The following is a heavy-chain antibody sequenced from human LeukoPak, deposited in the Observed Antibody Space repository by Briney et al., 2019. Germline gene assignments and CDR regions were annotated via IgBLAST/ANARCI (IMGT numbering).Heavy chain of an antibody. J-gene: IGHJ4*02. D-gene: IGHD2-2*01. CDR2: IWYDGSNK. V-gene: IGHV3-33*01. CDR3: ARAYCSSTSCFLFDY. CDR1: GFTFSSYG. Sequence: GGSLRLSCAASGFTFSSYGMHWVRQAPGKGLEWVAVIWYDGSNKYYADSVEGRFTISRDNSKNTLYLQMNSLRAEDTAVYYCARAYCSSTSCFLFDYWGQGTLVTVSS.